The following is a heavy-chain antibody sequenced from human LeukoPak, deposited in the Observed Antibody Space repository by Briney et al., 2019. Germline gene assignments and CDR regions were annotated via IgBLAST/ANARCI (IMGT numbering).Heavy chain of an antibody. CDR1: GGSISSGDYY. CDR2: IYYSGST. CDR3: ARVTYSSSSWDSWRYFDY. V-gene: IGHV4-30-4*08. J-gene: IGHJ4*02. D-gene: IGHD6-6*01. Sequence: SETLSLTCTVSGGSISSGDYYWSWIRQPPGKGLEWIGYIYYSGSTYYNPSLKSRVTISVDTSKNQFSLKLSSVTAADTAVYYCARVTYSSSSWDSWRYFDYWGQGTLVTVSS.